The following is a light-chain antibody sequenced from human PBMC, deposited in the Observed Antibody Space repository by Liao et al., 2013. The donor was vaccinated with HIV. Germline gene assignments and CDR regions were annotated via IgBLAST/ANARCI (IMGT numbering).Light chain of an antibody. CDR3: QVWDSSRDHPYV. CDR2: LND. CDR1: NLIEKY. V-gene: IGLV3-21*01. J-gene: IGLJ1*01. Sequence: SYELTQTLSVSVSPGQTATISCSGKNLIEKYISWYQQKPGQSPVLVIVLNDKRPPGTPERFSGSNSGNTATLTISRVEAGDEADYYCQVWDSSRDHPYVFGTGTKVTVL.